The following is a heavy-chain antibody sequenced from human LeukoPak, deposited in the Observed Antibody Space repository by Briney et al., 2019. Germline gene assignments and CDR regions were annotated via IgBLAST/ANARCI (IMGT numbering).Heavy chain of an antibody. Sequence: GGSLRLSCAASGFTFSSYGMHWVRQAPGKGLEWVAVISYDGSNKYYADSVKGRFTISRDNSKNTLYLQMNSLRADDTAVYFCARSTGDCSGGTCYSDFDCWGQGTLVTVSS. V-gene: IGHV3-30*03. J-gene: IGHJ4*02. CDR3: ARSTGDCSGGTCYSDFDC. D-gene: IGHD2-15*01. CDR2: ISYDGSNK. CDR1: GFTFSSYG.